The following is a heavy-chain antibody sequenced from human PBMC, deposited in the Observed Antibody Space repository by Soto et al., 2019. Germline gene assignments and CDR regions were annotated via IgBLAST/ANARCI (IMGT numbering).Heavy chain of an antibody. D-gene: IGHD2-8*01. V-gene: IGHV1-3*01. Sequence: RQAPGQSLEWMGWINAGNGNTKYSQKFQGRVTIIRDTSASTAYMELSSLRSEDTAVYYCARDGVSVADYWGQGTLVTVSS. J-gene: IGHJ4*02. CDR2: INAGNGNT. CDR3: ARDGVSVADY.